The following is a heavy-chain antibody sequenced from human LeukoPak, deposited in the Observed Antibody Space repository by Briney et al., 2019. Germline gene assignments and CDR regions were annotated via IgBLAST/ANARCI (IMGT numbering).Heavy chain of an antibody. CDR3: ARDRKWELPPDWNYGMDV. CDR2: INHSGST. V-gene: IGHV4-34*01. CDR1: GGSFSGYY. D-gene: IGHD1-26*01. Sequence: PSETLSLTCAVYGGSFSGYYWSWIRQPPGKGLEWIGEINHSGSTNYNPSLKSRVTISVDTSKNQFSLKLSSVTAADTAVYYCARDRKWELPPDWNYGMDVWGQGTTVTVSS. J-gene: IGHJ6*02.